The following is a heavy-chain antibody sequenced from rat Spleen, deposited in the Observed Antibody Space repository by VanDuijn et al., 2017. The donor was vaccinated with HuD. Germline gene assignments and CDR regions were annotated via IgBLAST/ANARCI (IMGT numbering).Heavy chain of an antibody. CDR3: TTEYYGALLAY. CDR1: GFTCSNYY. Sequence: EVQLVESGGGLVQPGRSRKLSCAASGFTCSNYYMAWVREAPTKGLEWVAYISTGGGSTYYRDTVEGRFTNSRDNAKTTLSLQMDRLRSEDTATYYFTTEYYGALLAYWSQGVLVTVSS. J-gene: IGHJ2*01. V-gene: IGHV5-27*01. D-gene: IGHD1-6*01. CDR2: ISTGGGST.